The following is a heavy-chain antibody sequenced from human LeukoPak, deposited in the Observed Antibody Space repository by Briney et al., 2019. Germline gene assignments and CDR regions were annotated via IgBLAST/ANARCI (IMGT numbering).Heavy chain of an antibody. V-gene: IGHV1-8*01. Sequence: ASVKVSCKASGYTFTSYDINWVRQATGQGLEWMGWMNPNSGNTGYAQKFRGRVTMTRNTSISTAYMELSSLRSEDTAVFYCARAHPGGYGDEFWFDYWGQGTLVTVSS. CDR3: ARAHPGGYGDEFWFDY. D-gene: IGHD3-3*01. J-gene: IGHJ4*02. CDR2: MNPNSGNT. CDR1: GYTFTSYD.